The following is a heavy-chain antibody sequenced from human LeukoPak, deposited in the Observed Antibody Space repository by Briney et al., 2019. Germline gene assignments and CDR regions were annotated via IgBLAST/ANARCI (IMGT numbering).Heavy chain of an antibody. V-gene: IGHV4-59*02. Sequence: SETLSLTCLVSGASVISSHWNWIRQLPGNGLEWIGCLSYTGKTDYNPSLTSRVTISLDTSKNQVSLKLKSLTAADTAVYSSPEGYFEPFDHWGQGISVTVSS. CDR2: LSYTGKT. CDR3: PEGYFEPFDH. J-gene: IGHJ4*02. D-gene: IGHD5-24*01. CDR1: GASVISSH.